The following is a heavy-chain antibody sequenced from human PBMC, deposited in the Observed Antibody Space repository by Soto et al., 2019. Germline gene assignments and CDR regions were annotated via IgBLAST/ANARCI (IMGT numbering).Heavy chain of an antibody. J-gene: IGHJ4*02. Sequence: QVQLVQSGAEVKKPGSSVKVSCRASGGTFSSFAFSWVRQVPGQGLEWMGGIIPSFDTANYAQKFQGRVTITADESTNTAYMELSSLASEDKALYFCARRRSVGVITPFDHWGQATLVTVSS. D-gene: IGHD3-16*02. V-gene: IGHV1-69*12. CDR3: ARRRSVGVITPFDH. CDR2: IIPSFDTA. CDR1: GGTFSSFA.